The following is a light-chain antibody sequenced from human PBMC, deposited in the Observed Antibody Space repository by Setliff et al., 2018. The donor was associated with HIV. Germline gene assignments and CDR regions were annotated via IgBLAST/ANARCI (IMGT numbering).Light chain of an antibody. CDR1: KSNIGASFD. CDR2: NDI. V-gene: IGLV1-40*01. J-gene: IGLJ1*01. Sequence: QSALTQPPSVSGAPGQRVTISCTGSKSNIGASFDVHWYQHLPGTAPKLLIYNDIIRPSGVPDRFSGSKSGTSATLTISRLQAEDEADYYCQSYDRSLSGLYVFGTGTKATVL. CDR3: QSYDRSLSGLYV.